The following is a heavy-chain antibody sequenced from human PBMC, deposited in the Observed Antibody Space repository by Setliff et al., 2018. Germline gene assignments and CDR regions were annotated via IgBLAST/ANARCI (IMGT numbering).Heavy chain of an antibody. D-gene: IGHD3-16*02. CDR2: IKHSGST. CDR1: GGSFSGYY. CDR3: ARGKVLYDYVWGSYRYEDYYYGMDV. J-gene: IGHJ6*02. V-gene: IGHV4-34*01. Sequence: SETLSLTCALYGGSFSGYYCSWIRQPPGKGLEWIGEIKHSGSTNYNPPLKSRVTISVDTSKNQFSLKLSSVTAADTAVYYCARGKVLYDYVWGSYRYEDYYYGMDVWGQGTTVTVS.